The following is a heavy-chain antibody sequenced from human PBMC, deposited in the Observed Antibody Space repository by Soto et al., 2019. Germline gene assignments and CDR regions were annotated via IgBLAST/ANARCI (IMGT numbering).Heavy chain of an antibody. CDR1: GGSISSGGYS. CDR2: IYHSGST. Sequence: SETLSLTCAVSGGSISSGGYSWSWIRQPPGKGLEWIGYIYHSGSTYYNPSLKSRVTISVDRSKNQFSLKLSSVTAADTAVYYCARAGLSCSGGSCYTWFDPWGQGTLLTVSS. CDR3: ARAGLSCSGGSCYTWFDP. D-gene: IGHD2-15*01. J-gene: IGHJ5*02. V-gene: IGHV4-30-2*01.